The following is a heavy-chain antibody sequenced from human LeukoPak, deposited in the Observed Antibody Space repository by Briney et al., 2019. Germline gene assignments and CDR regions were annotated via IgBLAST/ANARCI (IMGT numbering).Heavy chain of an antibody. D-gene: IGHD1-26*01. CDR2: ISGSGGST. CDR1: GFTFSSYA. V-gene: IGHV3-23*01. Sequence: GGSLRLSCAASGFTFSSYAMSWVRQAPGKGLEWVSAISGSGGSTYYADSVKGRFTISRDNSKNTLYLQMNSLRAEDKAVYYCAKSGSYSLSHFDYWGQGTLVTVSS. J-gene: IGHJ4*02. CDR3: AKSGSYSLSHFDY.